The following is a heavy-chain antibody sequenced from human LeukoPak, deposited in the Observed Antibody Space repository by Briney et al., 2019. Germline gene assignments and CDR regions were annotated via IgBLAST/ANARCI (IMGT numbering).Heavy chain of an antibody. CDR1: GGSISSGSYY. CDR2: IYTSGST. CDR3: ARMGHRRADAFDI. Sequence: SQTLSLTYTVSGGSISSGSYYWSWIRQPAGKGLEWIGRIYTSGSTNYNPSLKSRVTISVDTSKNQFSLKLSSVTAADTAVYYCARMGHRRADAFDIWGQGTMVTVSS. J-gene: IGHJ3*02. V-gene: IGHV4-61*02.